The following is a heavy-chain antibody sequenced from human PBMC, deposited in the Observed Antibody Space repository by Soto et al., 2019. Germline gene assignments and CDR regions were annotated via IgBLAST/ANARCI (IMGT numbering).Heavy chain of an antibody. CDR3: ARLKQDYAVA. J-gene: IGHJ5*02. CDR2: MNPNSGNT. CDR1: GYTFTSYD. Sequence: GASVKVSCKDSGYTFTSYDRKWLRLATGQGLEWMGWMNPNSGNTAYAQKFQGRVTMTRNTSISTAYMELSSLRSEDTAVYYCARLKQDYAVAWGQGTLVTVSS. D-gene: IGHD3-16*01. V-gene: IGHV1-8*01.